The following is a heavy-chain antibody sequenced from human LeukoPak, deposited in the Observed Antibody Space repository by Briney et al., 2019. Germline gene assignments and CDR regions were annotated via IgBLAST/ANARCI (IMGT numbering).Heavy chain of an antibody. CDR2: IYTSGST. V-gene: IGHV4-4*07. CDR1: GGSISSYY. CDR3: ARDLRSGVVPAATRGFDP. Sequence: TSETLSLTCTVSGGSISSYYWSWIRQPAGKGLEWIGRIYTSGSTNYNPSLKSRVTMSVDTSKNQFSLKLSSVTAADTAVYYCARDLRSGVVPAATRGFDPWGQGTLVTVSS. J-gene: IGHJ5*02. D-gene: IGHD2-2*01.